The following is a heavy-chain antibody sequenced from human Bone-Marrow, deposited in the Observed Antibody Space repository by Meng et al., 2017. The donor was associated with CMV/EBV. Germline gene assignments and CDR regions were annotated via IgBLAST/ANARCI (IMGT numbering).Heavy chain of an antibody. Sequence: GSLRLSCNVSGVSISGNNYYWAWIRQPPGKGLEWIGSVYHIGHPYYHPSFKSRVTISADTSKNQFFLKVSSVTAADTAIYYCARATGSFGDYAYWGQGILATVSS. J-gene: IGHJ4*02. CDR2: VYHIGHP. V-gene: IGHV4-39*07. CDR1: GVSISGNNYY. D-gene: IGHD4-17*01. CDR3: ARATGSFGDYAY.